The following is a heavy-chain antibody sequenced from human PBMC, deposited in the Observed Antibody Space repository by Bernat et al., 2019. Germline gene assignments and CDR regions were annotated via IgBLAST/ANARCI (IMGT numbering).Heavy chain of an antibody. D-gene: IGHD3-16*02. Sequence: QVQLVESGGGVVQPGRSLRLSCAASGFTFSSYGMHWVRQAPGKGLEWVAVIWYDGSNKYYADSVKGRFTISRDNSKNTPYLQMNSLRAEDTAVYYCARDFRSTGWFDPWGQGTLVTVSS. CDR3: ARDFRSTGWFDP. V-gene: IGHV3-33*01. J-gene: IGHJ5*02. CDR1: GFTFSSYG. CDR2: IWYDGSNK.